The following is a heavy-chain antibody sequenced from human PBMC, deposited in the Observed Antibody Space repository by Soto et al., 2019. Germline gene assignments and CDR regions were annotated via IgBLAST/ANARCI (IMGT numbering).Heavy chain of an antibody. V-gene: IGHV3-33*01. Sequence: GGSLRLSCAASGFTFSSYGMHWVRQAPGKGLEWLAVIWYDGSNKYYADSVKGRFTISRDNSKNTLYLQMNSLRAEDTAVYYCARDQGATTRGADYWGQGPLVSVSS. J-gene: IGHJ4*02. CDR2: IWYDGSNK. D-gene: IGHD1-26*01. CDR1: GFTFSSYG. CDR3: ARDQGATTRGADY.